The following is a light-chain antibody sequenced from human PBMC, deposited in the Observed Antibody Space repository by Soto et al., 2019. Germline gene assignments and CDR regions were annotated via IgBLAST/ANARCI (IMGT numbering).Light chain of an antibody. CDR2: AAS. Sequence: DIQMTQSPSSLSESAGDRVTITCRASQAISTYLNWYQQKPGKAPKLLTYAASSLQSGVPSRFSGSGSETDFTLTISSLQPEDFATYSCQQSYSTTWTFGQGTKVEIQ. CDR1: QAISTY. J-gene: IGKJ1*01. CDR3: QQSYSTTWT. V-gene: IGKV1-39*01.